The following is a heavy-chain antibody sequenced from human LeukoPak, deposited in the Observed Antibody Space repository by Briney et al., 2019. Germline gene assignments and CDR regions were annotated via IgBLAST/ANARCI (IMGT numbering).Heavy chain of an antibody. CDR1: GGTISSYA. CDR3: ARALSRWIQLWSDAFDI. Sequence: SVKVSCKASGGTISSYAISWVRQAPGQGLEWMGGIIPIFGTANYAQKFQGRVTITADESTSTAYMELSSLRSEDTAVYYCARALSRWIQLWSDAFDIWGQGTMVTVSS. J-gene: IGHJ3*02. V-gene: IGHV1-69*01. D-gene: IGHD5-18*01. CDR2: IIPIFGTA.